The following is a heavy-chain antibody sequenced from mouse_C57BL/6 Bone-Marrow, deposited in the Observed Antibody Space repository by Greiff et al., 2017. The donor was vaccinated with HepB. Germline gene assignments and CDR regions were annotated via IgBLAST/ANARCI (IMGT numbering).Heavy chain of an antibody. D-gene: IGHD1-1*01. J-gene: IGHJ3*01. V-gene: IGHV5-9*04. Sequence: DVKLVESGGGLVKPGGSLKLSCAASGFTFSSYTMSWVRQTPEKRLEWVATISGGGGNTYYPDSVKGRFTISRDNAKNTAYLQMSSLRSEDSAVYYCARGDYGCSDSWFAYWGQGTLVTVSA. CDR1: GFTFSSYT. CDR3: ARGDYGCSDSWFAY. CDR2: ISGGGGNT.